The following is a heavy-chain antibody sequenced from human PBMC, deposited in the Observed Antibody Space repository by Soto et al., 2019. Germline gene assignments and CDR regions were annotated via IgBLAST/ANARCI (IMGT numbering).Heavy chain of an antibody. V-gene: IGHV3-30-3*01. D-gene: IGHD3-22*01. CDR3: ARDYYKYYDSSGYYRSPAY. Sequence: SGGSLRLSCAASGFTFSSYAMHWVRQAPGKGLEWVALISYDGSDKDYADSVKGRFTISRDNSRNTLFLQMNSLRAEDTAVYCCARDYYKYYDSSGYYRSPAYWGQGTLVTVS. J-gene: IGHJ4*02. CDR2: ISYDGSDK. CDR1: GFTFSSYA.